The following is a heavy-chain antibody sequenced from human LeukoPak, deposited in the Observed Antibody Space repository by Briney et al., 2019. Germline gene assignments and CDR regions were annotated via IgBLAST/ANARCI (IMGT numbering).Heavy chain of an antibody. CDR1: GFSLSTSGVG. CDR3: AHRAGSSSSFDFLGMDV. V-gene: IGHV2-5*01. CDR2: IYWNDDK. D-gene: IGHD6-13*01. Sequence: KESGPTLVKPTQTLTLTCTFSGFSLSTSGVGVGWIRQPPGKALEWLALIYWNDDKRYSPSLKSRLTITKDTSKNQVVLTMTNMDPVDTGTYYCAHRAGSSSSFDFLGMDVWGQGTTVTVSS. J-gene: IGHJ6*02.